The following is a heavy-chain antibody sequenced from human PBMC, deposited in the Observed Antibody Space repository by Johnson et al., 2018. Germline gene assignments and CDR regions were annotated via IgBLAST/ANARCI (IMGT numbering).Heavy chain of an antibody. CDR1: GFTFSNCG. CDR2: ISYDGSNK. D-gene: IGHD2-15*01. V-gene: IGHV3-30*18. CDR3: GKDGGSWQRVDYYYYSRDV. J-gene: IGHJ6*03. Sequence: VQLVESGGGVVQPGRSLRLSCAASGFTFSNCGMHWVRQAPGKGLEWVAVISYDGSNKYYADSVKGRFTISRDNSKNTLYLQMSSLRAEDTGVYYCGKDGGSWQRVDYYYYSRDVWGKGTTVTVSS.